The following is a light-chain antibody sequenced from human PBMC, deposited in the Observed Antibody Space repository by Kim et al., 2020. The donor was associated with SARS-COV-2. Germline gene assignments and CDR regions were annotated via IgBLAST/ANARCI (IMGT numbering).Light chain of an antibody. V-gene: IGKV4-1*01. Sequence: ATITCKSSQSVLSSSNNQNYLGWHQQKPGPPPRLLIYGASSRKSGVPDRFGGSVSGTDFTLTISSLQAEDVAVYYCQQYYTTPITFGQGTRLEIK. CDR3: QQYYTTPIT. J-gene: IGKJ5*01. CDR2: GAS. CDR1: QSVLSSSNNQNY.